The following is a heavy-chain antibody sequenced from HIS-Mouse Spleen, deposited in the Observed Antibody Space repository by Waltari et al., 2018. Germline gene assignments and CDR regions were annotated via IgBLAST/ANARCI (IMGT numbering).Heavy chain of an antibody. CDR1: GGSISSSSYY. CDR2: IFYSWAT. J-gene: IGHJ2*01. Sequence: QLQLQESGPGLVKPSETLSLTCTVSGGSISSSSYYWGWIRQPPGKGLGWIGSIFYSWATYHNPPLKSRGTISVDTSKNQFSLKLSSVTAADTAVYYCAREIPYSSSWYDWYFDLWGRGTLVTVSS. D-gene: IGHD6-13*01. V-gene: IGHV4-39*07. CDR3: AREIPYSSSWYDWYFDL.